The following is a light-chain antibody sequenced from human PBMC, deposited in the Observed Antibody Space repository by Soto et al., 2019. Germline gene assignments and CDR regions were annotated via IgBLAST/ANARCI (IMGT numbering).Light chain of an antibody. CDR1: SSDVGGYNY. CDR3: SSYAGSSNV. Sequence: QSVLTKPPSASACPGQSVAISCTGTSSDVGGYNYVSWYQQHPGKAPKLMIYEVNKRPSGVPDRFSGSKSGNTDSLTVSGLQAEDEADYYCSSYAGSSNVFGTGTKVTVL. CDR2: EVN. J-gene: IGLJ1*01. V-gene: IGLV2-8*01.